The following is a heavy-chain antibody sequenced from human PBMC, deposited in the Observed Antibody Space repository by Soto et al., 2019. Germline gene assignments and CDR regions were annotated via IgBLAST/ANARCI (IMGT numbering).Heavy chain of an antibody. Sequence: GGSLGLSCAASGFTVSGKYMNWVRQAPGKGLEWVSIILSAGLTYYAASVMGRFTISRDISKNILFLQMNNLRAEVSAIYYCARELPPDLWGQGTLVTVSS. CDR3: ARELPPDL. V-gene: IGHV3-53*01. CDR1: GFTVSGKY. CDR2: ILSAGLT. J-gene: IGHJ5*02. D-gene: IGHD2-15*01.